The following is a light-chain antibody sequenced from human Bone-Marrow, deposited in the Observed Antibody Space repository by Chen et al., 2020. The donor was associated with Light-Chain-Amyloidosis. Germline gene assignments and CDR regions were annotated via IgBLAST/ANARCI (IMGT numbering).Light chain of an antibody. Sequence: SYVLTQPSSVSVAPGQTATIACGGNNIGSTSVHWYQQTPGQAPLLVVYDDSDRPSGIPERLSGSKSGTSATLAITGLQTGDEGDYYCGTWDSSLSAWVFGGGTKLSVL. J-gene: IGLJ3*02. V-gene: IGLV3-21*02. CDR1: NIGSTS. CDR3: GTWDSSLSAWV. CDR2: DDS.